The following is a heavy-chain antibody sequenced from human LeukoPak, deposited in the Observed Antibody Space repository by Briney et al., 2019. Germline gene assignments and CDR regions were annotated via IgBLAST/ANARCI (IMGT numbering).Heavy chain of an antibody. CDR2: ISSSSSYI. CDR1: GFTFSSYS. D-gene: IGHD1-26*01. J-gene: IGHJ6*03. V-gene: IGHV3-21*01. Sequence: GGSLRLSCAASGFTFSSYSMNWVRQAPGKGLEWVSSISSSSSYIYYADSVKGRFTISRDNAKNSLYLQMNSLGPEDTAVYYCARDPYSGNYGNYYYYYMDVWGKGTTVTISS. CDR3: ARDPYSGNYGNYYYYYMDV.